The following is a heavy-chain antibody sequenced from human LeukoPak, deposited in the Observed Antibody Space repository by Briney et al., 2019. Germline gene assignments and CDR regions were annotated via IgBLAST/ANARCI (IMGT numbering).Heavy chain of an antibody. CDR3: ASTTYYYDSSGYYHY. CDR2: IYYSGST. CDR1: GGSISSGAYY. V-gene: IGHV4-30-4*01. Sequence: SETLSLTCTVSGGSISSGAYYWSWIRQPPGKGLEWIGYIYYSGSTYYNPSLKSRVTISVDTSKNQFSLKLSSVTAADTAVYYCASTTYYYDSSGYYHYRGQGTLVTVSS. J-gene: IGHJ4*02. D-gene: IGHD3-22*01.